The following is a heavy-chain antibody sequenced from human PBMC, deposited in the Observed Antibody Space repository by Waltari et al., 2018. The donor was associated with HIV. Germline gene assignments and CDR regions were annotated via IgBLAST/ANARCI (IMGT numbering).Heavy chain of an antibody. Sequence: QIQLQESGPGLVKPSETLSLPCTVSGGSIHNSYWSWLRQSPGRGLEWIGYIYYSGTTNYNPSLQSRVTISVDTSKNQFSLKVTSVTAADTAVYYCARFRCSSSSCYGRYAMDVWGQGTTVTVSS. V-gene: IGHV4-59*01. CDR3: ARFRCSSSSCYGRYAMDV. D-gene: IGHD2-2*01. CDR2: IYYSGTT. J-gene: IGHJ6*02. CDR1: GGSIHNSY.